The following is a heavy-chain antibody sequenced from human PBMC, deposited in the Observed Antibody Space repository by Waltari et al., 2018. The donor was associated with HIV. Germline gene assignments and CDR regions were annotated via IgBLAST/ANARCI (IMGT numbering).Heavy chain of an antibody. Sequence: QVQLVQSGAEVKKPGASVKVSCKVSGYILTELSIHWVRQAPGEGLEWMGGVYPEDRETIYAQKFQGRVTMTEDTSTDTTYMELSSLRSEDTAVYYCATTRQWLVHSGLDVWGQGTTVTVSS. CDR2: VYPEDRET. V-gene: IGHV1-24*01. D-gene: IGHD6-19*01. CDR1: GYILTELS. CDR3: ATTRQWLVHSGLDV. J-gene: IGHJ6*02.